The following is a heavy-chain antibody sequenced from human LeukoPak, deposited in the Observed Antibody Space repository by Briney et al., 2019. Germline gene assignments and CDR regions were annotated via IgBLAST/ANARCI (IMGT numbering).Heavy chain of an antibody. D-gene: IGHD2-2*01. CDR2: IYYSGST. J-gene: IGHJ5*02. V-gene: IGHV4-30-4*08. Sequence: PSQTLSLTCTVSGGSISSGDYYWSRIRQPPGKGLEWIGYIYYSGSTYYNPSLKSRVTISVDTSKNQFSLKLSSVTAADTAVYYCARGGDIVVVPAAPWFDPWGQGTLVTVSS. CDR1: GGSISSGDYY. CDR3: ARGGDIVVVPAAPWFDP.